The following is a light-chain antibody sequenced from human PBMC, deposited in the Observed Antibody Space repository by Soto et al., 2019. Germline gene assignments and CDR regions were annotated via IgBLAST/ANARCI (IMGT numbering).Light chain of an antibody. CDR2: WAS. Sequence: DIVMTQSTDSLAVSLGERATINCKSSESVLYSSNNKNYLAWYQQKPGQPPKLLIYWASTRESGVPDRFSGSGSGTDFTLTISSLQAEDVAAYYCQQYYSSPLTFGGGTKVDIK. J-gene: IGKJ4*01. CDR3: QQYYSSPLT. CDR1: ESVLYSSNNKNY. V-gene: IGKV4-1*01.